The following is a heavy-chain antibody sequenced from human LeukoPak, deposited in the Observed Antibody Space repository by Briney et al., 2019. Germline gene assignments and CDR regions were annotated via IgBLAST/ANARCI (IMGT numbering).Heavy chain of an antibody. J-gene: IGHJ4*02. CDR3: AKGVNDYGDSYYFDY. CDR1: GFTFSSYW. CDR2: IKKDGSEK. D-gene: IGHD4-17*01. V-gene: IGHV3-7*01. Sequence: PGGSLRLSCAASGFTFSSYWMSWVRQAPGKGLEWVANIKKDGSEKYYADSVKGRFTISRDNSKNTLYLQMNSLRAEDTAVYYCAKGVNDYGDSYYFDYWGQGTLVTVSS.